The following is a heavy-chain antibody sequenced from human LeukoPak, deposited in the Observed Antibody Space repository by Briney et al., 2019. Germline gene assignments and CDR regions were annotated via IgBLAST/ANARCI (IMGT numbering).Heavy chain of an antibody. J-gene: IGHJ4*02. CDR3: ARDHDYGDYFDY. D-gene: IGHD4-17*01. V-gene: IGHV4-59*12. CDR1: GGSISSYY. Sequence: SETLSRTCTVSGGSISSYYWSWIRPPPGKGLEWIGYIYYSGSTNYNPSLKSRVTISVDTSKNQFSLKLSPVTAADTAVYYCARDHDYGDYFDYWGQGTLVTVSS. CDR2: IYYSGST.